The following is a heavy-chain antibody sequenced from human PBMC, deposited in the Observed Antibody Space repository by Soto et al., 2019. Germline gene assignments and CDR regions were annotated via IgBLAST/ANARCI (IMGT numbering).Heavy chain of an antibody. V-gene: IGHV1-18*01. Sequence: ASVKVSCKASGYTFTSYGISWVRQAPGQGLEWMGWISAYNGNTNYAQKLQGRVTMTTDTSASTAYMELRSLRSDDTAVYYCARDRLTHVLRFLEWFDYYYGMDVWGQGTTVTVSS. CDR2: ISAYNGNT. D-gene: IGHD3-3*01. CDR1: GYTFTSYG. J-gene: IGHJ6*02. CDR3: ARDRLTHVLRFLEWFDYYYGMDV.